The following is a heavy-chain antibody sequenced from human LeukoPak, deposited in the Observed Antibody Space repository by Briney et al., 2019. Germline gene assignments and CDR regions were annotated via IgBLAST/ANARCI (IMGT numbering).Heavy chain of an antibody. CDR2: IYSGGST. J-gene: IGHJ2*01. Sequence: RGSLRLSCAASGFTVSSNYMSWVRQAPGKGLEWVSVIYSGGSTYNADSVKGRFTISRDNSKNTLYLQMNSLRAEDTAVYYCAREIRDGYFDLWGRGTLVTVSS. CDR1: GFTVSSNY. CDR3: AREIRDGYFDL. V-gene: IGHV3-53*01. D-gene: IGHD3-10*01.